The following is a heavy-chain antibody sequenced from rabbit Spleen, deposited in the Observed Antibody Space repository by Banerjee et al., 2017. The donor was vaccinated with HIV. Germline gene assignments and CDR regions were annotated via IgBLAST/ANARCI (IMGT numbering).Heavy chain of an antibody. Sequence: QPLEESGGDLVKPGASLTLTCTASGFSFSTRYWICWVRQAPGKGLEWIGCIKTGGSSITYYANWAKGRFTISRTSSTTVTLRMTSLTAADRATYFCARDLVGVIGWNFGWWGPGTLVTVS. CDR3: ARDLVGVIGWNFGW. D-gene: IGHD2-1*01. CDR1: GFSFSTRYW. J-gene: IGHJ4*01. V-gene: IGHV1S40*01. CDR2: IKTGGSSIT.